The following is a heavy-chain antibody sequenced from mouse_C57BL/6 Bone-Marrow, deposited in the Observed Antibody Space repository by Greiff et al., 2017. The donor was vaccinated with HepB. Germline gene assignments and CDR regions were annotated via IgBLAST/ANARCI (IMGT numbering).Heavy chain of an antibody. CDR2: INPYNGGT. D-gene: IGHD1-1*01. CDR1: GYTFTDYY. V-gene: IGHV1-19*01. Sequence: EVQLQQSGPVLVKPGASVKMSCKASGYTFTDYYMNWVKQSHGKSLEWIGVINPYNGGTSYNQKFKGKATLTVDKSSSTAYMELNSLPSEDSAVYYCARSGATVVATDWYFDVWGTGTTVTVSS. CDR3: ARSGATVVATDWYFDV. J-gene: IGHJ1*03.